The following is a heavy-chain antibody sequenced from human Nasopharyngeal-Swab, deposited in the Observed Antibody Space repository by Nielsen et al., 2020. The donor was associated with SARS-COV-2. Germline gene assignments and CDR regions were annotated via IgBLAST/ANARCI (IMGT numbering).Heavy chain of an antibody. Sequence: RQAPGKGLEWIGYIYYSGSTYYNPSLKSRVTISVDTSKNQFSLKLSSVTAADTAVYYCARANTLRITIFRVVSYFDYWGQGTLVTVSS. D-gene: IGHD3-3*01. V-gene: IGHV4-59*01. J-gene: IGHJ4*02. CDR2: IYYSGST. CDR3: ARANTLRITIFRVVSYFDY.